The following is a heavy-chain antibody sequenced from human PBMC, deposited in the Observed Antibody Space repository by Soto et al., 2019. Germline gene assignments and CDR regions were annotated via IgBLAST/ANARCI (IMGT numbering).Heavy chain of an antibody. CDR1: GFTFSNYT. V-gene: IGHV3-21*01. J-gene: IGHJ6*02. CDR2: ISSSSTYI. D-gene: IGHD3-3*01. CDR3: ARANYDFWSGYSNSYGMDV. Sequence: EVQLVESGGGLVKPGGSLRVSCAASGFTFSNYTMNWVRQAPGKGLEWVSAISSSSTYIYYADSVKGRFTISRDNARQSLYLQLNSLGAEDTAVYYCARANYDFWSGYSNSYGMDVWGQGTTVTVSS.